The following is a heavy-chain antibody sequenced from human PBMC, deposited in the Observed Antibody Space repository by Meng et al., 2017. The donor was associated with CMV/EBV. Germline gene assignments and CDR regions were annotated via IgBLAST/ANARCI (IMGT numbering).Heavy chain of an antibody. CDR3: AALGYCSSTSCSPYYYYYGMDV. D-gene: IGHD2-2*01. Sequence: SETLSLTCTVSGGSISSSSYYWGWIRQPPGKGLEWIGSIYYSGSTYYNPSLKSRVTISVDTSKNQFSLKLSSVTAADTAVYYCAALGYCSSTSCSPYYYYYGMDVWGQGTTVTVSS. J-gene: IGHJ6*02. CDR1: GGSISSSSYY. CDR2: IYYSGST. V-gene: IGHV4-39*07.